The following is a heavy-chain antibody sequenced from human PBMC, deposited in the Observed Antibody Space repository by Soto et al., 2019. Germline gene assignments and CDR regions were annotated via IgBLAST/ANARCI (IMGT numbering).Heavy chain of an antibody. V-gene: IGHV4-59*01. J-gene: IGHJ5*02. CDR3: ARDRGRLSFYSVFDP. Sequence: SETLSLTXTVAGGSISSYYWSWIRQPQGKGLEWIGYIYYSGSTNYNPSLKSRVTISVHTSKNQFSLKLSSVTAADTAVYFCARDRGRLSFYSVFDPWGHGTLVTVSS. CDR2: IYYSGST. D-gene: IGHD5-12*01. CDR1: GGSISSYY.